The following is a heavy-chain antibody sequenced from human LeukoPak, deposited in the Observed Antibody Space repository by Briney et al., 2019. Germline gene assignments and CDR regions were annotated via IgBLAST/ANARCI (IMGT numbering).Heavy chain of an antibody. J-gene: IGHJ5*02. V-gene: IGHV4-39*01. CDR3: ASHRRGGIGDFDP. CDR1: GGSISSSNYC. Sequence: PSETLSLTCTVSGGSISSSNYCWDWIRQPPGQGLEWIGSICYSGTTYYKPSLKSRVIISVDTSKNQFSLKLTPVTAADTAVFYCASHRRGGIGDFDPLGQGTLVTVSS. CDR2: ICYSGTT. D-gene: IGHD3-16*01.